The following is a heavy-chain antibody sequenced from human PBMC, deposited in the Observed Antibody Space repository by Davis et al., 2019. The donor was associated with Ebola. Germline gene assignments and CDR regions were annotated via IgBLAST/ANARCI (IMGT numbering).Heavy chain of an antibody. CDR3: ATRPSGSYGYYFDY. CDR2: IDPSDSYT. D-gene: IGHD1-26*01. Sequence: GESLKISCKCSGYSFTSYWISWVRQMPGKGLEWMGRIDPSDSYTNYSPSFQGHVTISADKSISTAYLQWSSLKASDTAMYYCATRPSGSYGYYFDYWGQGTLVTVSS. V-gene: IGHV5-10-1*01. J-gene: IGHJ4*02. CDR1: GYSFTSYW.